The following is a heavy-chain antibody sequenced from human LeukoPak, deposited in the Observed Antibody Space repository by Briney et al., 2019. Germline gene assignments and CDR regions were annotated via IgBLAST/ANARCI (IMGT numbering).Heavy chain of an antibody. CDR2: IYSGGST. CDR3: ARGGQQLVNDAFDI. D-gene: IGHD6-13*01. Sequence: GGSLRLSCAASGFTVSSNYMSWVRRAPGKGLEWVSVIYSGGSTYYADSVKGRFTISRHNSKNMLYLQMNSLRAEDTAVYYCARGGQQLVNDAFDIWGQGTMVTVSS. CDR1: GFTVSSNY. V-gene: IGHV3-53*04. J-gene: IGHJ3*02.